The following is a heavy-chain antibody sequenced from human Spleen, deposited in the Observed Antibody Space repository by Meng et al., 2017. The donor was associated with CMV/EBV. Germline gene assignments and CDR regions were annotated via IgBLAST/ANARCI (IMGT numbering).Heavy chain of an antibody. CDR3: AREVGSARNSDAFDI. V-gene: IGHV4-30-4*01. J-gene: IGHJ3*02. D-gene: IGHD2/OR15-2a*01. Sequence: GGSISSGDYYWSWVRQPPEKGLEWIGYMYSNGDAYYNPSLKSRVTISRDTSENQCSLTVTSATAAGTAVYFCAREVGSARNSDAFDIWGQGTVVTVSS. CDR1: GGSISSGDYY. CDR2: MYSNGDA.